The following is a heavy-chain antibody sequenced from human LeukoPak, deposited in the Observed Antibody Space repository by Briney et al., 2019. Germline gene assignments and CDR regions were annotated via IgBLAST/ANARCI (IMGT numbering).Heavy chain of an antibody. CDR1: GFTFSRYD. CDR3: AKADGSGSRSAFDI. D-gene: IGHD3-10*01. Sequence: GGSLRLSCAASGFTFSRYDMNWVRQAPGKGLEWVSYISSSGSTIYYADSVKGRFTISRGNSKNTLYLQMNSLRAEDTAVYYCAKADGSGSRSAFDIWGQGTMVTVSS. V-gene: IGHV3-48*01. J-gene: IGHJ3*02. CDR2: ISSSGSTI.